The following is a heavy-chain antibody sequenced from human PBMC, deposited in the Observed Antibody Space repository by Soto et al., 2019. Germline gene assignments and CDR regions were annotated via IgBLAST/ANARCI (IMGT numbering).Heavy chain of an antibody. Sequence: PSETLSLTCAVPGGSIGGAGYSWSWIRQPPGGGLDWIGYIYESGTILYNPSLKTRLTISLNWSDKQFSLTLNSVTAADTAVYYCARAQFYSGSGNYHNLMLDPWGQGTQVTVSS. D-gene: IGHD3-10*01. V-gene: IGHV4-30-2*01. CDR3: ARAQFYSGSGNYHNLMLDP. CDR1: GGSIGGAGYS. J-gene: IGHJ5*02. CDR2: IYESGTI.